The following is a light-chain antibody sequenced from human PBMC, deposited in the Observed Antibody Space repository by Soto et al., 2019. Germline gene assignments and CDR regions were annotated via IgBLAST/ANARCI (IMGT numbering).Light chain of an antibody. CDR3: QQCGSSST. CDR1: QTYSNSC. J-gene: IGKJ5*01. V-gene: IGKV3-20*01. Sequence: LTRSPGTKSLTPGEVSTLSCRTRQTYSNSCVSSVQQIPRHAPRLLLYGAAMRATGIPDRFSGSGAGTDFTLNISRLEPEDFAVYYCQQCGSSSTFGQGTRLENK. CDR2: GAA.